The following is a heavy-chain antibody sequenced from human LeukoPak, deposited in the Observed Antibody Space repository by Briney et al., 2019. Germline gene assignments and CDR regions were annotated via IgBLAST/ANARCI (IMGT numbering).Heavy chain of an antibody. CDR1: GGSISSGGYY. CDR3: ARVATILGYFDY. Sequence: SQTLSLTCTVSGGSISSGGYYWSWIRQHPGKGLEWIGYIYYSGGTYYNPSLKSRVTISVDTSKNQFSLKLSSVTAADTAVYYCARVATILGYFDYWGQGTLVTVSS. J-gene: IGHJ4*02. CDR2: IYYSGGT. V-gene: IGHV4-31*03. D-gene: IGHD5-12*01.